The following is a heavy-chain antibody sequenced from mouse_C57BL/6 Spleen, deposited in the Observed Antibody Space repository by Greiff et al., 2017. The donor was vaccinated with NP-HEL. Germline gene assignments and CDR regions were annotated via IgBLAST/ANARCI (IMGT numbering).Heavy chain of an antibody. CDR3: ARSGDYDGFAY. D-gene: IGHD2-4*01. Sequence: QVQLQQSGPELVKPGASVKLSCKASGYTFTSYDINWVKQRPGQGLEWIGWIYPRDGSTKYNEKFKGKATLTVETSSSTAYMELHSLTSEDSAVYCCARSGDYDGFAYWGQGTLVTVSA. CDR2: IYPRDGST. CDR1: GYTFTSYD. V-gene: IGHV1-85*01. J-gene: IGHJ3*01.